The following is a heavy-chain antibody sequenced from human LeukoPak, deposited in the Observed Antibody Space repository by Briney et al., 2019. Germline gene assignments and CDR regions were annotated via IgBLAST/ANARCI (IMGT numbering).Heavy chain of an antibody. V-gene: IGHV1-69*05. D-gene: IGHD5-24*01. CDR1: GGTFSSYA. Sequence: ASVKVSCKASGGTFSSYAISWVRQAPGQGPEWMGVISPSGGSTTYAQKFQGRVTLTRDMSTSTDYLELSSLRSEDTAVYYCARDNSVRDEAWWFNHWGQGTLVTVSS. CDR2: ISPSGGST. CDR3: ARDNSVRDEAWWFNH. J-gene: IGHJ5*02.